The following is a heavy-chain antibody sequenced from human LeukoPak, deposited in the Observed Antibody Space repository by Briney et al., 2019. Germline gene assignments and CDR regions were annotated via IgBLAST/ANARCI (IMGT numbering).Heavy chain of an antibody. CDR3: ARDLSTMVRGVIGLGY. CDR2: INPNSGGT. Sequence: ASVKVSCKASGYTFTGYYMHWVRQAPGQGLEWMGRINPNSGGTNYAQKFQGRVTMTRDTSISTAYMELSRLRSDDTAVYYCARDLSTMVRGVIGLGYWGQGTPVTVSS. V-gene: IGHV1-2*06. J-gene: IGHJ4*02. D-gene: IGHD3-10*01. CDR1: GYTFTGYY.